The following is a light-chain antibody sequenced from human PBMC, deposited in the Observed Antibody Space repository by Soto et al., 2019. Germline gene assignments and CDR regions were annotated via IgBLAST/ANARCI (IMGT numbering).Light chain of an antibody. J-gene: IGKJ1*01. CDR3: HQYLNWPQA. Sequence: ETVRTQSPATLSVSPGERVTLSCISSESVSTDLAWYQQKPGQAPRLLIYGASARATGIPDRHSGRGSGTEFTLIISNLQPEDFALYYCHQYLNWPQAFGQGTKVELK. CDR2: GAS. CDR1: ESVSTD. V-gene: IGKV3-15*01.